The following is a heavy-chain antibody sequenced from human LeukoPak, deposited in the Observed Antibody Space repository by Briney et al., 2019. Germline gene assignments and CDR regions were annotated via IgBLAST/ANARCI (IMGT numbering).Heavy chain of an antibody. Sequence: SETLSLTCAVYGGSFSGYYWSCIRQPPGKGLEWIGEINHSGRTNYNPSLKSRVTISVDTSKNQFSLKLSSVTAADTAVYYCARSYTDYAVSFFDHWGQGALVTVSS. CDR3: ARSYTDYAVSFFDH. D-gene: IGHD4-17*01. J-gene: IGHJ4*02. V-gene: IGHV4-34*01. CDR1: GGSFSGYY. CDR2: INHSGRT.